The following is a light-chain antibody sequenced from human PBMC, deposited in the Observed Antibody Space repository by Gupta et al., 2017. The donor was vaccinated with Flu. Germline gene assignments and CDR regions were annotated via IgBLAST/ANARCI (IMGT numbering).Light chain of an antibody. V-gene: IGLV2-23*01. J-gene: IGLJ1*01. CDR3: CSYAGSSV. CDR2: EGN. Sequence: QSALTQPASVSGSPGQSITISCTGTSSDAGSYNLVSWYQQHPGKAPKLMIYEGNKRPSGISNRFSGSKSGNTASLTISGLQAEDEADYYCCSYAGSSVFGTGTKVTVL. CDR1: SSDAGSYNL.